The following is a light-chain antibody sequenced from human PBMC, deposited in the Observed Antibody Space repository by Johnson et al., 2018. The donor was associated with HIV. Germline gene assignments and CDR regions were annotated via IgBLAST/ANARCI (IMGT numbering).Light chain of an antibody. CDR3: GTWDTSLSAGGV. J-gene: IGLJ1*01. CDR1: YSNIEHNY. Sequence: QSVLTQPPSVSAAAGQKVTISCSGTYSNIEHNYVSWYQQLPGTAPKLLIYENDKRPSGIPDRFSGSKSGTSATLGITGLQTGDEADYYCGTWDTSLSAGGVFGTGTKVTVL. CDR2: END. V-gene: IGLV1-51*02.